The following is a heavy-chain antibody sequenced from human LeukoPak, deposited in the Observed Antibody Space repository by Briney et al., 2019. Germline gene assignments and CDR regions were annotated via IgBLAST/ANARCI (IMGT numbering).Heavy chain of an antibody. CDR1: GYTVSRNY. CDR2: IYSGGST. D-gene: IGHD1-26*01. Sequence: GGSLRLSCAASGYTVSRNYMSWVRRAPGKGREWVSVIYSGGSTYYADSVKGRFTISRDNSKNTLYLQMNSLRAEDTAVYYCARRESGSYSYDYWGQGSLVTVSS. CDR3: ARRESGSYSYDY. J-gene: IGHJ4*02. V-gene: IGHV3-66*02.